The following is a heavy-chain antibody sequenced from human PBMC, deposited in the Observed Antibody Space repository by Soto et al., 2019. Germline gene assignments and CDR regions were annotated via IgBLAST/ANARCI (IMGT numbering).Heavy chain of an antibody. V-gene: IGHV1-3*01. CDR1: GYTFTSYA. Sequence: ASVKVSCKASGYTFTSYAMHWVRQAPGQRLEWMGWINAGNGNTKYSQKFQGRVTITRDTSASTAYMELSSLRSEDTAVYYCEREVPSRPSHSYRKLPSRWFDPRGDGPLLPVSP. CDR3: EREVPSRPSHSYRKLPSRWFDP. CDR2: INAGNGNT. J-gene: IGHJ5*02. D-gene: IGHD2-2*01.